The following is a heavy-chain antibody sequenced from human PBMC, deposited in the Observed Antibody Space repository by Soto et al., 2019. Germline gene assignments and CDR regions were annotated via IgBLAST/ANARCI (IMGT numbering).Heavy chain of an antibody. Sequence: QVQLVESGGGVVQPGRSLRLSCAASGFTFSSYAMHWVRQAPGKGLEWVAVISYDGSNKYYADSVKGRFTISRDNPKNTLYLQMNSLRAEDTAVYYCARHYGYYGMDVWGQGTTVTVSS. D-gene: IGHD3-16*01. CDR3: ARHYGYYGMDV. J-gene: IGHJ6*02. V-gene: IGHV3-30-3*01. CDR1: GFTFSSYA. CDR2: ISYDGSNK.